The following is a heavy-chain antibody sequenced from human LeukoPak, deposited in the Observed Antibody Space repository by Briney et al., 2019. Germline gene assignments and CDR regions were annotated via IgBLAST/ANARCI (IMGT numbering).Heavy chain of an antibody. Sequence: SETLSLTCTVSGGSISSYDWSWIRQPPGKGLEWIGYIYYSGSTNYNPSLKSRVTISVDTSKNQFSLKLSSVTAADTAVYYCARHKYSSGWYEGGDAFDIWGQGTMVTVSS. J-gene: IGHJ3*02. CDR3: ARHKYSSGWYEGGDAFDI. CDR2: IYYSGST. D-gene: IGHD6-19*01. V-gene: IGHV4-59*08. CDR1: GGSISSYD.